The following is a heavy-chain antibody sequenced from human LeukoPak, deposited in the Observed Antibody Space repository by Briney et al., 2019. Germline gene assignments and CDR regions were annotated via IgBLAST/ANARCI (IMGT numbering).Heavy chain of an antibody. CDR1: GFTFSSYW. CDR3: ASERYCSGGSCYSGGY. V-gene: IGHV3-7*01. D-gene: IGHD2-15*01. J-gene: IGHJ4*02. Sequence: GGSLRLSCAASGFTFSSYWMSWVRQAPGKGLEWGANIKQDGSEKYYVDSVKGRFTISRDNAKNSLYLQMNSLRAEDTAVYYCASERYCSGGSCYSGGYWGQGTLVTVSS. CDR2: IKQDGSEK.